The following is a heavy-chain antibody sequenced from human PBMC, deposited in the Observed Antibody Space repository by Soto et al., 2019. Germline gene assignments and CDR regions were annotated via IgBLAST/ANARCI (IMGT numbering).Heavy chain of an antibody. Sequence: QLQESGSGLVKPSQTLSLNCVVSGGSISGSYSWVWIRQTPGEGLEWIGHIYDTGSTYYNPSLKHRVTISVDRTKNQPSRRLPSVTVADSAVYFCSRAQFRYSDSWGQGTLVTVSS. V-gene: IGHV4-30-2*01. CDR2: IYDTGST. CDR1: GGSISGSYS. J-gene: IGHJ4*02. CDR3: SRAQFRYSDS.